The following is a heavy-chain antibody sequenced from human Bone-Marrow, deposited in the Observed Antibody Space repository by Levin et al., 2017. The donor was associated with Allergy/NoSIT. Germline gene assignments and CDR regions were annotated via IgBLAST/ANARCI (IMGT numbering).Heavy chain of an antibody. D-gene: IGHD2-21*01. CDR3: ARGYPDFYWFRGPLVFGGFEY. J-gene: IGHJ4*02. Sequence: PSETLSLTCAVYGGSFSGYYWSWIRQPPGKGLEWIGEINHSGSTNYNPSLKSRVTISVDTSKNQFSLKLSSVTAADTAVYYCARGYPDFYWFRGPLVFGGFEYWGQGTLVTVSS. CDR1: GGSFSGYY. CDR2: INHSGST. V-gene: IGHV4-34*01.